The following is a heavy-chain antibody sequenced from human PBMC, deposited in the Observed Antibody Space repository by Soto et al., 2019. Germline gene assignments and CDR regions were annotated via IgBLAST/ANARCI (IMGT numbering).Heavy chain of an antibody. D-gene: IGHD6-19*01. CDR2: ISYDESIK. V-gene: IGHV3-30*18. CDR1: GFTFSSYG. J-gene: IGHJ4*02. Sequence: QVQLVESGGGVVQPGRSLRLSCAASGFTFSSYGMHWVRQAPGKGLEWVAVISYDESIKYYADSVKGRFTISRDNFKNTLYLQMNSLRAEDTAVYYCAKEGYSSGWYYFDYWGQGTLVTVSS. CDR3: AKEGYSSGWYYFDY.